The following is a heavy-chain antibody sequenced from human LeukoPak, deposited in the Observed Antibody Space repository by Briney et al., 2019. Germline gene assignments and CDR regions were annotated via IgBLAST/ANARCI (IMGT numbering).Heavy chain of an antibody. J-gene: IGHJ4*02. V-gene: IGHV1-2*06. CDR1: GYTFTGYY. CDR3: ARGPLGSSSWYFLDPYFDY. D-gene: IGHD6-13*01. CDR2: INPNSGGT. Sequence: GASVKVSCKASGYTFTGYYMHWVRQAPGQGLEWMGRINPNSGGTNYAQKFQGRVTMTRDTSISTAYMELSRLRSDDTAVYYCARGPLGSSSWYFLDPYFDYWCQGTLVTVSS.